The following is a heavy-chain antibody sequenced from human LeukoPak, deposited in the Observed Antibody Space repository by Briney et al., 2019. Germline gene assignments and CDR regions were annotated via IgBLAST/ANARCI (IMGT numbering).Heavy chain of an antibody. CDR1: GGSISSYY. CDR2: IYYSGST. J-gene: IGHJ4*02. V-gene: IGHV4-59*08. Sequence: PSETLSLTCTVSGGSISSYYWSWIRQPPGKGLEWIGYIYYSGSTNYNPSLKSRVTISVDTSKNQFSLKLSSVTAADTAVYYCARGAILWFGKSGYFDYWGQGTLVTVSS. D-gene: IGHD3-10*01. CDR3: ARGAILWFGKSGYFDY.